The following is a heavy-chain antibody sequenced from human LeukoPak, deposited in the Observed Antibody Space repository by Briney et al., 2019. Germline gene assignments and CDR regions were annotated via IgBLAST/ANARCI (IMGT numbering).Heavy chain of an antibody. D-gene: IGHD1-7*01. CDR3: ASGRITGTTSPFDY. V-gene: IGHV1-69*05. CDR1: GGTFSSYA. J-gene: IGHJ4*02. CDR2: IIPIFGTA. Sequence: ASVKVSCKASGGTFSSYAISLVRQAPGQGLEWMGGIIPIFGTANYAQKFQGRVTITTDESTSTAYMELSRLRSEDTAVYYCASGRITGTTSPFDYWGQGTLVTVSS.